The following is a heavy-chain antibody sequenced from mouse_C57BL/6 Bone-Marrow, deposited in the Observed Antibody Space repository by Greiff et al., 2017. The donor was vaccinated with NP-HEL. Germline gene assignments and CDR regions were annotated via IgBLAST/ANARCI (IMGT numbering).Heavy chain of an antibody. CDR3: ASPAYY. CDR1: GYTFTSYW. J-gene: IGHJ3*01. Sequence: QVQLQQSGAELVKPGASAKLSCKASGYTFTSYWMHWVKQRPGQGLEWIGMIHPNSGSTNYNEKFKSKATLTVDKSSSTAYMQLSSLTSEDSAVYYCASPAYYWGQGTLVTVSA. D-gene: IGHD2-10*01. CDR2: IHPNSGST. V-gene: IGHV1-64*01.